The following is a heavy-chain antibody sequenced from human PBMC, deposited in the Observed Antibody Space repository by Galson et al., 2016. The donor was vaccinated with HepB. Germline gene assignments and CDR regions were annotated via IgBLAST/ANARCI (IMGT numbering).Heavy chain of an antibody. Sequence: ETLSLTCTVSGASISSSSYYWGWIRQPPGKGLEWIGSIYYSGSTYYSPSLKSRVIISVDTSKNQFSLKLTSVTAADQAGYYCATHLRGGYGMDVWGQGTTVTVSS. CDR2: IYYSGST. D-gene: IGHD3-10*01. CDR1: GASISSSSYY. J-gene: IGHJ6*02. CDR3: ATHLRGGYGMDV. V-gene: IGHV4-39*01.